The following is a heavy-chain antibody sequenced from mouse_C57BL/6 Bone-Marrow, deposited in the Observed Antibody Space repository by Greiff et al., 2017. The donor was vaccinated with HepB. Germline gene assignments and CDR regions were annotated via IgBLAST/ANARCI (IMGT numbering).Heavy chain of an antibody. Sequence: VQLQQPGAELVMPGASVKLSCKASGYTFTSYWMHWVKQRPGQGLEWIGEIDPSDSYTNYNQKFKGKSTLTVDKSSSTAYMQLSSLTSEDSAVYFCARLSITTVVAPYGYFDVWGTGTTVTVSS. CDR1: GYTFTSYW. CDR2: IDPSDSYT. CDR3: ARLSITTVVAPYGYFDV. V-gene: IGHV1-69*01. D-gene: IGHD1-1*01. J-gene: IGHJ1*03.